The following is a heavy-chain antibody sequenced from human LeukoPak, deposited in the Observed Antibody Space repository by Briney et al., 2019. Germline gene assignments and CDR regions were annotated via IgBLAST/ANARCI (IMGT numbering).Heavy chain of an antibody. CDR2: ISSSGSTI. Sequence: GGSLRLSCAASGFTFSDYYMSWIRQAPGKGLEWVSYISSSGSTIYYADSVKGRFTISRDNAQQSLYLQMDTLTAEDTAVYYCVTSWVRQPGDFWGQGALVTVSS. J-gene: IGHJ4*02. V-gene: IGHV3-11*04. CDR1: GFTFSDYY. CDR3: VTSWVRQPGDF. D-gene: IGHD3-10*01.